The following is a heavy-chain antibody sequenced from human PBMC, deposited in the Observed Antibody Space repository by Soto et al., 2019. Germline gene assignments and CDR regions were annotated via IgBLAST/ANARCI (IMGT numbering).Heavy chain of an antibody. CDR3: ARPKLPDAYFYGMDV. V-gene: IGHV1-18*01. Sequence: QVQLVQSGAEVQKPGASVKVSCRASGYALTSYGITWVRQAPGQGLEWLGWISPYNGNRNYAQNLQGRVTMTTDTSTSTAYLELRSLRSDDTAVYYCARPKLPDAYFYGMDVWGQGTTVTVSS. CDR1: GYALTSYG. CDR2: ISPYNGNR. J-gene: IGHJ6*01.